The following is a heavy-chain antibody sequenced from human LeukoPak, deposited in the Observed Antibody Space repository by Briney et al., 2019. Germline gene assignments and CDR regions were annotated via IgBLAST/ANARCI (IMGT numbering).Heavy chain of an antibody. D-gene: IGHD3-10*01. V-gene: IGHV4-34*01. J-gene: IGHJ6*03. CDR3: ARVGEGPGADYMDV. CDR2: INHSGST. Sequence: SETLSLTCAVYGGSFSGYYWSWIRQPPGKGLEWIGEINHSGSTNYNPSLKSRVTISVDTSKNQFSLKLSSVTAADTAVYYCARVGEGPGADYMDVWGKGTTVTVSS. CDR1: GGSFSGYY.